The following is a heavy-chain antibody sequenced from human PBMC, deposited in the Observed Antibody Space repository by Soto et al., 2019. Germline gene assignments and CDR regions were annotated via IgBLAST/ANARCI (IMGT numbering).Heavy chain of an antibody. Sequence: ASVKVSCKASGYTFTRYGISWVRQAPGQGPEWMGWISAYNGNTNYAQKLQGRVTMTTDTSTSTGYMEQRSLRSDDTAVYYCAREPGGGQWLGPSYDYWGQGTLVTVSS. D-gene: IGHD6-19*01. J-gene: IGHJ4*02. CDR2: ISAYNGNT. CDR1: GYTFTRYG. V-gene: IGHV1-18*01. CDR3: AREPGGGQWLGPSYDY.